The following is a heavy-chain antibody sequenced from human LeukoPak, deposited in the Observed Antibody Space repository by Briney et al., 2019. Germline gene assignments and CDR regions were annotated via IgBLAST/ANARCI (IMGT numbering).Heavy chain of an antibody. Sequence: GASVKVSCKTSGYTFTAYYIHWVRQAPGQGLEWMGWINPNRGGTNYAQNFQGRVTLTRNTSIRTAYMELSRLRSDDTAVYYCAKSESSGWKYYFDNWGQGALVTVYS. D-gene: IGHD3-22*01. CDR2: INPNRGGT. V-gene: IGHV1-2*02. CDR3: AKSESSGWKYYFDN. J-gene: IGHJ4*02. CDR1: GYTFTAYY.